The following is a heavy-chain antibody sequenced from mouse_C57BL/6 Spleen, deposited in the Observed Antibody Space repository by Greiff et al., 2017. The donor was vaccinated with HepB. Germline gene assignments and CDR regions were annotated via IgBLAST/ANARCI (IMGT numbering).Heavy chain of an antibody. Sequence: EVQLQQSGPELVKPGASVKIPCKASGYTFTDYNMDWVKQSHGKSLEWIGDINPNNGGTNYNQKFKGKATLTVDKSSSTAYMELRSLTSEDTAVYYCARDYGSSYGFAYWGQGTLVTVSA. D-gene: IGHD1-1*01. V-gene: IGHV1-18*01. CDR3: ARDYGSSYGFAY. J-gene: IGHJ3*01. CDR1: GYTFTDYN. CDR2: INPNNGGT.